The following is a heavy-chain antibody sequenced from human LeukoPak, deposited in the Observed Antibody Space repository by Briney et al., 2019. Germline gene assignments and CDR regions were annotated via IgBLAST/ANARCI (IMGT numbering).Heavy chain of an antibody. CDR2: ISHSSSGT. CDR1: GFTFSSYA. CDR3: AKIDYGDYGSYDY. D-gene: IGHD4-17*01. Sequence: PGGSLRLSCAGSGFTFSSYAMSWVRQAPGKGLEWVSAISHSSSGTYYLDSVKGRFTIFRDNSKNTLYLQMNSLRAEDTAVYYCAKIDYGDYGSYDYWGQGTLVTVSS. J-gene: IGHJ4*02. V-gene: IGHV3-23*01.